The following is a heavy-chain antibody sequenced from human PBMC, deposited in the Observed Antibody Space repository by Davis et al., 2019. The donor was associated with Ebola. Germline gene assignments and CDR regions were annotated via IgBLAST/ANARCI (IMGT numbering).Heavy chain of an antibody. D-gene: IGHD3-10*01. Sequence: HTGGSLRLSCAASGFTFSNYWMHWVRQAPGKGLVWVSRINRDESGTTYADSVKGRFTISRDNAKNMLYLQMDSLRVEDTAVYYCVGGEHGEYWGQGTLVTVSS. CDR1: GFTFSNYW. CDR3: VGGEHGEY. CDR2: INRDESGT. J-gene: IGHJ4*02. V-gene: IGHV3-74*01.